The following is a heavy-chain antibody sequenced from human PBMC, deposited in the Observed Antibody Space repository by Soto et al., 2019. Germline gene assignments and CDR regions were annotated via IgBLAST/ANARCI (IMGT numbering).Heavy chain of an antibody. J-gene: IGHJ6*03. CDR3: ARLTFGDREVVYYYMDV. CDR2: IYYSGST. CDR1: GGSISSGGYY. D-gene: IGHD4-17*01. V-gene: IGHV4-31*03. Sequence: QVQLQESGPGLVKPSQTLSLTCTVSGGSISSGGYYWSWIRQHPGKGLEWIGYIYYSGSTYYNPSLKRRVTISVETSKNQFSLKLSSVTAADTAVYYCARLTFGDREVVYYYMDVWGKGTTVTVSS.